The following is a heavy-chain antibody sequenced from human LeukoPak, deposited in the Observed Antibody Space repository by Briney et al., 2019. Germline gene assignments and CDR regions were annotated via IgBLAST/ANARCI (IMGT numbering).Heavy chain of an antibody. CDR1: GGSITSSRYY. V-gene: IGHV4-39*01. CDR2: VFYSGNS. CDR3: ARRNSSSLNWFDP. D-gene: IGHD6-13*01. J-gene: IGHJ5*02. Sequence: SSETLSLTXTVSGGSITSSRYYWGWIRQPPGEGLEWVGSVFYSGNSYYNPSLKSRVTISVDTSKNQFSLRLNSVTATDTAVYYCARRNSSSLNWFDPWGQGTLVTVSS.